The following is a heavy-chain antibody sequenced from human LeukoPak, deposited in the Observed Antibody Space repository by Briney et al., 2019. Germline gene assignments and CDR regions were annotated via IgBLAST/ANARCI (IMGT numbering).Heavy chain of an antibody. CDR3: ARHLHVDTAMGHNWFDP. Sequence: PSETLSLTCTVSGGSISSSSYYWGWIRQPPGKGLEWIGSIYYSGSTYYNPSLKRRVTVSVDTSKNQFSLKVSSVTAADTAVYYCARHLHVDTAMGHNWFDPWGQGTLVTVSS. D-gene: IGHD5-18*01. CDR1: GGSISSSSYY. J-gene: IGHJ5*02. V-gene: IGHV4-39*01. CDR2: IYYSGST.